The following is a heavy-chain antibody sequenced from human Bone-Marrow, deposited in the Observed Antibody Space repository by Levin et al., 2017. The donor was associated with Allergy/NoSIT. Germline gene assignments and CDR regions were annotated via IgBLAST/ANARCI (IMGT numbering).Heavy chain of an antibody. CDR1: GFTFSSYA. CDR3: AKKGGSGSYHPLDY. CDR2: ISGSGGST. V-gene: IGHV3-23*01. J-gene: IGHJ4*02. Sequence: QPGGSLRLSCAASGFTFSSYAMSWVRQAPGKGLEWVSAISGSGGSTYYADSVKGRFTISRDNSKNTLYLQMNSLRAEDTAVYYCAKKGGSGSYHPLDYWGQGTLVTVSS. D-gene: IGHD3-10*01.